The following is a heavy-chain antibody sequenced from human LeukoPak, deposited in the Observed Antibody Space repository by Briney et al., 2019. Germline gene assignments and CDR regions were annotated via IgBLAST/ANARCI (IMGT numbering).Heavy chain of an antibody. CDR1: GYTFTGYY. Sequence: ASVKVSCKASGYTFTGYYMHWVRQAPGQGLEWMGWISAYNGNTNYAQKLQGRVTMTTDTSTSTAYMELRSLRSDDTAVYYCARGMYCSSTSCYSDMGYWGQGTLVTVSS. J-gene: IGHJ4*02. CDR2: ISAYNGNT. D-gene: IGHD2-2*01. V-gene: IGHV1-18*04. CDR3: ARGMYCSSTSCYSDMGY.